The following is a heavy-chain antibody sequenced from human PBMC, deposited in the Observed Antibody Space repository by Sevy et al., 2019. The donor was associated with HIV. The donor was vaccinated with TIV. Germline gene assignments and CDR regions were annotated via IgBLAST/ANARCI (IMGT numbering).Heavy chain of an antibody. CDR2: IKQDESEK. CDR3: AKGNSGSFDY. Sequence: GGSLRLSCAASGFSFSTYWMHWVRQAPGKGLEWVANIKQDESEKYYVASVKGRFIISRDNAKNSVYLEMNSLRPEDTAIYYCAKGNSGSFDYWGQGTLVTVSS. V-gene: IGHV3-7*01. J-gene: IGHJ4*02. D-gene: IGHD3-22*01. CDR1: GFSFSTYW.